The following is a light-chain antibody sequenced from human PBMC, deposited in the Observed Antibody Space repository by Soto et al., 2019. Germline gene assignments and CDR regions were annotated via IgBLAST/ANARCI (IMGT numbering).Light chain of an antibody. V-gene: IGKV3-20*01. Sequence: EIVLTQSPGTLSLSPGERATLSCRASQSVSNNFLAWYQQKPGQAPRLLIYGASNRATGFPDRFSGSGSGTDFSLSISRLETEDFAVYYCQQYGSSPLTFGQGTKVEIK. CDR3: QQYGSSPLT. CDR1: QSVSNNF. J-gene: IGKJ1*01. CDR2: GAS.